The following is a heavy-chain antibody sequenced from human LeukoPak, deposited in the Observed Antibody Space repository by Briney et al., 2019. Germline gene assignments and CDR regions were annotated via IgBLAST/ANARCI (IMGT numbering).Heavy chain of an antibody. CDR3: ARVSLTAASPNFDY. D-gene: IGHD2-2*01. V-gene: IGHV1-69*04. CDR1: GGTFSSYA. J-gene: IGHJ4*02. Sequence: GASVKVSFKASGGTFSSYAISWVRQAPGQGLEWMGRIIPILGIANYAQKFQGRVTITADKSTSTAYMELSSLRSEDTAVYYCARVSLTAASPNFDYWGQGTLVTVSS. CDR2: IIPILGIA.